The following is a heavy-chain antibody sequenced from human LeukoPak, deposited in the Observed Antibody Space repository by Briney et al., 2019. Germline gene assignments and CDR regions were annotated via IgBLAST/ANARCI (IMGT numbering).Heavy chain of an antibody. CDR3: AISTIFGVGRPYYFDY. CDR2: ISGSGGST. J-gene: IGHJ4*02. CDR1: GFTFSSYA. Sequence: PGGSLRLSCAASGFTFSSYAMSWVRQAPGKGLEWVSAISGSGGSTYYADSVKGRFTISRDNSKNTLYLQMNSLRAEDTAVYYCAISTIFGVGRPYYFDYWGQGTLVTVSS. D-gene: IGHD3-3*01. V-gene: IGHV3-23*01.